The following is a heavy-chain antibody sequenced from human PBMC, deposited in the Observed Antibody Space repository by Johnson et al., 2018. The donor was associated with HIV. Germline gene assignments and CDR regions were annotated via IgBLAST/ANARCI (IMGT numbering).Heavy chain of an antibody. CDR3: ARDRVGATAFDV. J-gene: IGHJ3*01. Sequence: QMLLVESGGGVVRPGGSLRLSCAASGFTFDDYGMSWIRQAPGKGLEWISYISGGGSAIYYADSVRGRFTISRDNAKNSLYLQMNSLRAEDTAVYYCARDRVGATAFDVWGQGTLVTVSS. V-gene: IGHV3-11*04. D-gene: IGHD1-26*01. CDR2: ISGGGSAI. CDR1: GFTFDDYG.